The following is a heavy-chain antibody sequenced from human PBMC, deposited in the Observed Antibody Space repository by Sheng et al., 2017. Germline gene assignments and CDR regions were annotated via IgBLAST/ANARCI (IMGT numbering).Heavy chain of an antibody. CDR3: ARGGDIVVVIARTGGWFDP. Sequence: QVQLVQSGAEVKKPGSSVKVSCKASGGTFSSYAISWVRQAPGQGLEWMGGIIPILGIANYAQKFQGRVTITADKSTSTAYMELSSLRSEDTAVYYCARGGDIVVVIARTGGWFDPWGQGTLVTVSS. CDR2: IIPILGIA. CDR1: GGTFSSYA. D-gene: IGHD2-21*01. J-gene: IGHJ5*02. V-gene: IGHV1-69*04.